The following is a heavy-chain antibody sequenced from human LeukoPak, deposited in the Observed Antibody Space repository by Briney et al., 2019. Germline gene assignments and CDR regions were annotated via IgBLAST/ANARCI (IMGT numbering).Heavy chain of an antibody. J-gene: IGHJ4*02. CDR1: GYTFTSYY. CDR2: INPSGGST. Sequence: ASVKVSCKASGYTFTSYYMHWVRQAPGQGLEWMGIINPSGGSTSYAQKFQGRVTMTRDMSTSTVYMELSSLRSEDTAVYYCATDCSSTSCYRDYWGQGTLVTVSP. V-gene: IGHV1-46*01. CDR3: ATDCSSTSCYRDY. D-gene: IGHD2-2*01.